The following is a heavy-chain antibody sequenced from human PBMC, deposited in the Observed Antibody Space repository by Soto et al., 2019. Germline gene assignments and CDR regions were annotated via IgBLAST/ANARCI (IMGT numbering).Heavy chain of an antibody. CDR1: GGTFSSYA. V-gene: IGHV1-69*13. J-gene: IGHJ6*02. CDR2: IIPIFGTA. Sequence: SVKVSCKASGGTFSSYAISWVRQAPGQGLEWMGGIIPIFGTANYAQKFQGRVTITADESTSTAYMELSSLRSEDTAVYYCAGGIAAAGYYYYGMDVWGQETTVTVSS. CDR3: AGGIAAAGYYYYGMDV. D-gene: IGHD6-13*01.